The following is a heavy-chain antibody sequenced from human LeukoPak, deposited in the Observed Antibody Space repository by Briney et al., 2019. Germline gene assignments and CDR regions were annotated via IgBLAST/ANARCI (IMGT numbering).Heavy chain of an antibody. J-gene: IGHJ4*02. D-gene: IGHD3-10*01. CDR1: GGSISRGGYY. V-gene: IGHV4-31*03. Sequence: SQTLSLTCTVSGGSISRGGYYWSWIRQHPGKGLEWIGYIYYSGSTYYNPSLKSRVTISVDTSKNQFSLKLSSVTAADTAVYYCARGEYYYGSGSYSHWGQGTLVTVSS. CDR2: IYYSGST. CDR3: ARGEYYYGSGSYSH.